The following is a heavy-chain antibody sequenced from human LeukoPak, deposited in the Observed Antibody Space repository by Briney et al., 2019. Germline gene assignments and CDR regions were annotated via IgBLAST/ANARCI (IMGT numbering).Heavy chain of an antibody. D-gene: IGHD4-4*01. CDR1: GYTFTGYY. Sequence: ASVKVSCKASGYTFTGYYMHWVRQAPGQGLEWMGWINPNSGGTNYAQKFQGRVTMTRDTSISTAYMELSRLRSDDTAVYYCARDRGTVNYYYYGIDVWGQGTTVTVSS. CDR2: INPNSGGT. CDR3: ARDRGTVNYYYYGIDV. V-gene: IGHV1-2*02. J-gene: IGHJ6*02.